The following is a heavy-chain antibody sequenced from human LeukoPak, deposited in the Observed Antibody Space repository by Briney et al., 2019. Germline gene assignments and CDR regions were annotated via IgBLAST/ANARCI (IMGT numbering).Heavy chain of an antibody. CDR2: TSNDGSNK. D-gene: IGHD3-3*01. V-gene: IGHV3-30*04. CDR1: GFTFGNYA. Sequence: PGGSLRLSCVASGFTFGNYAMHWVRQAPGKGLEWVAVTSNDGSNKYYADSVKGRFTISRDNSKNTLYLQMNSLRTEDTALYFCARDRVRTTVFGVSTTPPPGRYGMNVWGQGTTVTVSS. J-gene: IGHJ6*02. CDR3: ARDRVRTTVFGVSTTPPPGRYGMNV.